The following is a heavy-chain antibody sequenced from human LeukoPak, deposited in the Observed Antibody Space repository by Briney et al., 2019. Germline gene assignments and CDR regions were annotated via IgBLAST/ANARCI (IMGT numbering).Heavy chain of an antibody. CDR2: MNPNSGNT. V-gene: IGHV1-8*01. CDR1: GYTFTSYD. D-gene: IGHD3-3*02. Sequence: ASVKVSCKASGYTFTSYDINWVRQATGQGLEWMGWMNPNSGNTGYAQKFQGRVTMTRNTSISTAYMELSSLRSEDTAVYYCARARRTIFGVVIVKSSEYFQHWGQGTLVTVSS. J-gene: IGHJ1*01. CDR3: ARARRTIFGVVIVKSSEYFQH.